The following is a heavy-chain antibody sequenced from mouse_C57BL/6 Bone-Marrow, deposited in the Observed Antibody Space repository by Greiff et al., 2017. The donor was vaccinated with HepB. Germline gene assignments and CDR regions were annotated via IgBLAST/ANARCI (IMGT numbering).Heavy chain of an antibody. CDR2: IDPSDSET. CDR1: GYTFTSYW. Sequence: VQLQQPGAELVRPGSSVKLSCKASGYTFTSYWMHWVKQRPIQGLEWIGNIDPSDSETHYNQKFKDKATLTVDKSSSTAYMQLSSLTSEDSAVYYCARGASSGSTFAYWGQGTLVTVSA. V-gene: IGHV1-52*01. CDR3: ARGASSGSTFAY. J-gene: IGHJ3*01. D-gene: IGHD3-2*02.